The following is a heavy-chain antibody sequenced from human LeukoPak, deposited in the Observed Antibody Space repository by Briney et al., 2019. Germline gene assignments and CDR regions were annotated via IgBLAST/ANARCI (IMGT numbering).Heavy chain of an antibody. CDR3: AKDRTVGATEIDY. D-gene: IGHD1-26*01. Sequence: PSETLSLTCTVSGGSISSDYWSWIRQPPGKGLEWIGYIYSGSTNSNPSLKSRVTISVDTSKNQFSLKLSSVTAADTAVYYCAKDRTVGATEIDYWGQGTLVTVSS. J-gene: IGHJ4*02. CDR1: GGSISSDY. CDR2: IYSGST. V-gene: IGHV4-4*08.